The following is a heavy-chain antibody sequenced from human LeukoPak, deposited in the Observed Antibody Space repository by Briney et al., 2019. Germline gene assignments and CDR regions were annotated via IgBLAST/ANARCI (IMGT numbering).Heavy chain of an antibody. Sequence: GGSLRLSCAASGFTFSNYMMHWVRQAPGKGLVWVSRIKSDGITITYADSVKGRFTISRDNAKNTLYLQMNSLRAEDTAVYYCTRGRGPYGWFDPWGQGTLVTVSS. D-gene: IGHD3-10*01. J-gene: IGHJ5*02. V-gene: IGHV3-74*01. CDR1: GFTFSNYM. CDR3: TRGRGPYGWFDP. CDR2: IKSDGITI.